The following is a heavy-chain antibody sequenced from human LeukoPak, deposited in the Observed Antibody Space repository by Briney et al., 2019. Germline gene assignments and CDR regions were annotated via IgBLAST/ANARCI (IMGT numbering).Heavy chain of an antibody. Sequence: SVKVSCKASGGTFSSYAISWVRQAPGQGLEWMGRIIPIFGTANYAQKFQGRVTITTDESTSTAYMELSSLRSEDTALYYCASDYDCSGYYYPKFDYWGQGTLVTVSS. CDR1: GGTFSSYA. CDR3: ASDYDCSGYYYPKFDY. V-gene: IGHV1-69*05. D-gene: IGHD3-22*01. J-gene: IGHJ4*02. CDR2: IIPIFGTA.